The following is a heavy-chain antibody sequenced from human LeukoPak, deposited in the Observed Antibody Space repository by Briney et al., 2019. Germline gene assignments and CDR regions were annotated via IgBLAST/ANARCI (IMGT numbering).Heavy chain of an antibody. Sequence: PSETLSLTCTVSGGSISGYYWTWIRHPPGKGLELIGYISYSGSTSSHPSLKSRVTISLDMSKSQFSLKLTSVTAADTAVYYCVRGYSGYPYYLDYWGQGTLVTVSS. CDR1: GGSISGYY. J-gene: IGHJ4*02. D-gene: IGHD5-12*01. V-gene: IGHV4-59*08. CDR3: VRGYSGYPYYLDY. CDR2: ISYSGST.